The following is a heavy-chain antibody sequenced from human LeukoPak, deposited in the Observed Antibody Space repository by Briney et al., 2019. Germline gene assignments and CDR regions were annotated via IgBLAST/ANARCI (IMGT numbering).Heavy chain of an antibody. CDR3: ARSGIAVAEAKYYFDY. CDR1: GYTFTSYG. Sequence: ASVKVSCKASGYTFTSYGISWVRQAPGQGFEWMGWISAYNGNTNYAQKLQGRVTMTTDTSTSTAYMELRSLRSDDTAVYYCARSGIAVAEAKYYFDYWGQGTLVTVSS. V-gene: IGHV1-18*01. CDR2: ISAYNGNT. D-gene: IGHD6-19*01. J-gene: IGHJ4*02.